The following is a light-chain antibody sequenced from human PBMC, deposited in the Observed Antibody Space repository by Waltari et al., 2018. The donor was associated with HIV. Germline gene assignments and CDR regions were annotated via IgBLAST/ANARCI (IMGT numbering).Light chain of an antibody. V-gene: IGLV1-40*01. Sequence: QSVLTQPPSVSGAPGQRVTISCTGSSSNIGAGYDVQWYQQLPGAAPKLLIFGADIRPSGVPDRFSGSKSGRSASLDISGLQSDDEADYFCQSYDTDLKSGVFGGGTKVTVL. J-gene: IGLJ3*02. CDR1: SSNIGAGYD. CDR2: GAD. CDR3: QSYDTDLKSGV.